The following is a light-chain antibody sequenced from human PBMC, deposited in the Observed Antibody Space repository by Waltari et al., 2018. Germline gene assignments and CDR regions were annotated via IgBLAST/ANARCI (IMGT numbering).Light chain of an antibody. CDR3: CSYAGSSTLV. V-gene: IGLV2-23*02. CDR1: SRDVCGYNY. Sequence: QSALTQPASVSGSPGQSITLSCPGTSRDVCGYNYVSWYQQHPGKAPKLMIYDVSKRPSGVSNRFSGSKSGNTASLTISGLQAEDEADYYCCSYAGSSTLVFGGGTKLTVL. J-gene: IGLJ3*02. CDR2: DVS.